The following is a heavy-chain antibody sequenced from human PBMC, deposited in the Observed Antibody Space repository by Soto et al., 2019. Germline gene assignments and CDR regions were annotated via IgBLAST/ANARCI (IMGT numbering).Heavy chain of an antibody. J-gene: IGHJ4*02. CDR3: AATSPEHGY. V-gene: IGHV3-23*01. Sequence: GGSLRLSCTASGFTFSNYAMSWVRQAPGKGLEWVSTFSSSGGGTYYADSVKGRFTISRDKSTSTAYMELSSLRSEDTAVYYCAATSPEHGYWGQGTLVTVSS. CDR1: GFTFSNYA. D-gene: IGHD2-21*01. CDR2: FSSSGGGT.